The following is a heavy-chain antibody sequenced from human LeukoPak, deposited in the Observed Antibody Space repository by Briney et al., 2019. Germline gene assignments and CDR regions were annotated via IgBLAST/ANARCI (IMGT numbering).Heavy chain of an antibody. CDR3: AKATNYDFWSGFDY. Sequence: GGSLRLSCAASGFTFSSYAMNRVRQAPGKGLEWVSAISSSGGSTYYADSVKGRFTISRDNSKNTLYLQMNSLRAEDTAVYYCAKATNYDFWSGFDYWGQGTLATVSS. J-gene: IGHJ4*02. CDR1: GFTFSSYA. D-gene: IGHD3-3*01. V-gene: IGHV3-23*01. CDR2: ISSSGGST.